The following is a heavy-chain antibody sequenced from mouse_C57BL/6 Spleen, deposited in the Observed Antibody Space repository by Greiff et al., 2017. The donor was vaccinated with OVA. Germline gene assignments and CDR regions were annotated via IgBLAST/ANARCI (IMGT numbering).Heavy chain of an antibody. V-gene: IGHV1-66*01. CDR3: ARSLYYDYDGQDYFDY. Sequence: QVQLKQSGPELVKPGASVKISCKASGYSFTSYYIHWVKQRPGQGLEWIGWIYPGSGNTKYNEKFKGKATLTADTSSSTAYMQLSSLTSEDSAVYYCARSLYYDYDGQDYFDYWGQGTTLTVSS. J-gene: IGHJ2*01. D-gene: IGHD2-4*01. CDR1: GYSFTSYY. CDR2: IYPGSGNT.